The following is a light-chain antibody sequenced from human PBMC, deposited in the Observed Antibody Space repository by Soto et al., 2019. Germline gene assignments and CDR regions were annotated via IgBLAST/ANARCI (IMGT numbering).Light chain of an antibody. V-gene: IGKV3-11*01. Sequence: EILMTQSPATLSVSPGERATLSCRASQSVSSYLAWYQQKPGQAPTLLIYDASNRATGIPPRFSGSGSGTDFTLTISSLQPEDFAVYYCQQRSNWPALTFGGGTQLDIK. J-gene: IGKJ4*01. CDR1: QSVSSY. CDR2: DAS. CDR3: QQRSNWPALT.